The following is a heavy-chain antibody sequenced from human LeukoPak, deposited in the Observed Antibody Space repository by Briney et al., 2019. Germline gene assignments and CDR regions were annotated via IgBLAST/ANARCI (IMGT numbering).Heavy chain of an antibody. Sequence: PGGSLRLSCAASGFTFRKYWMAWVRQAPGRGLEWVATIAANGNDKDYEDPLQGRFTISRDNTRNSLSLRIDSLRAEDTAQYYCAREVFFQFDNWGQGALVTVSS. CDR1: GFTFRKYW. CDR2: IAANGNDK. J-gene: IGHJ4*02. CDR3: AREVFFQFDN. V-gene: IGHV3-7*03.